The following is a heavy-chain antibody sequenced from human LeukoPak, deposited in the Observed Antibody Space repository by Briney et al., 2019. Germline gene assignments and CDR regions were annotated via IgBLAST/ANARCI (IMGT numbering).Heavy chain of an antibody. D-gene: IGHD1-1*01. J-gene: IGHJ5*02. CDR3: ARGWYNWNDEYWFDP. CDR1: GGSFSGYY. V-gene: IGHV4-34*01. Sequence: PSETLSLTCAVYGGSFSGYYWSWIRQPPGKGLEWIGEINHSGSTNYNPSLKSRVTISVDTSKNQFSLKLSSVTAADTAVYYCARGWYNWNDEYWFDPWGQGTLVTVSS. CDR2: INHSGST.